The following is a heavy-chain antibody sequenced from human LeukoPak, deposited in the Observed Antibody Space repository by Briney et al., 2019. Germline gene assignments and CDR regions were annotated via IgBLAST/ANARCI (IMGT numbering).Heavy chain of an antibody. CDR3: ALGAVAIILLFDY. CDR2: IYPGDSDT. J-gene: IGHJ4*02. V-gene: IGHV5-51*01. D-gene: IGHD2-21*01. CDR1: GYIFTSYR. Sequence: GESLKISCTGSGYIFTSYRIGWVRQMPRKGLEWMGIIYPGDSDTRYSPSFQGQVTISAATSISTAYLQWSSLKASDAAMCYCALGAVAIILLFDYWGQGTLVTVSS.